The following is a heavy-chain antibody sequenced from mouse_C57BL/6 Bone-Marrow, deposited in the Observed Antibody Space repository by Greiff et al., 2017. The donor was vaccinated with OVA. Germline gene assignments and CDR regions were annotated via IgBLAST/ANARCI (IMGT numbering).Heavy chain of an antibody. CDR1: GYTFTSYW. CDR3: ARETGRSPFDY. J-gene: IGHJ2*01. CDR2: IYPGGGYT. V-gene: IGHV1-55*01. D-gene: IGHD4-1*01. Sequence: QVQLQQPGAELVKPGASVKMSCKASGYTFTSYWITWVKQRPGHGLEWIGDIYPGGGYTNYNEKFKGKATLTADKSSSTAYMQFSSLTSEDSAIYYCARETGRSPFDYWGQGTTLTVSS.